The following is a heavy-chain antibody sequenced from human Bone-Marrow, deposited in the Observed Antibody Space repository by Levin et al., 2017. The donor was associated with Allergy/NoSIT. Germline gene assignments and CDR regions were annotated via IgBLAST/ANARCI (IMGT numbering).Heavy chain of an antibody. CDR2: IYYSGST. CDR3: ARDSRQLYCSSTSCSPGSDGMDV. CDR1: GGSISSYY. D-gene: IGHD2-2*01. V-gene: IGHV4-59*01. J-gene: IGHJ6*02. Sequence: GSLRLSCTVSGGSISSYYWSWIRQPPGKGLEWIGYIYYSGSTNYNPSLKSRVTISVDTSKNQFSLKLSSVTAADTAVYYCARDSRQLYCSSTSCSPGSDGMDVWGQGTTVTVSS.